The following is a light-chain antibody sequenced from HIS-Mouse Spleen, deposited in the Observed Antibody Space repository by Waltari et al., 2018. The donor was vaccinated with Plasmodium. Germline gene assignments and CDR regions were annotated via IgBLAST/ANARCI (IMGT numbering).Light chain of an antibody. CDR3: QQYGSSPIT. J-gene: IGKJ5*01. CDR1: QSVSSSY. V-gene: IGKV3-20*01. Sequence: ELVLTQSPGPLSLSPGERASLSCRTSQSVSSSYLAWYQQKPGQAPRLLILGSASRSTGIPDRVSGSGSGTDVTLTISRLEPEDFAVYYCQQYGSSPITFGQGTRLEIK. CDR2: GSA.